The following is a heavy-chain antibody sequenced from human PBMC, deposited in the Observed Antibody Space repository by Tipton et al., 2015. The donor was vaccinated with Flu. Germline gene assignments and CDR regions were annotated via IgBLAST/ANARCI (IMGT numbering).Heavy chain of an antibody. J-gene: IGHJ3*02. D-gene: IGHD5-24*01. Sequence: SLRLSCAASGLTVSANYMSWVRQAPGRGLEWVSVIYIEGYTYYADSMKGRFTVSRDNSKNMLYFQMNSLRVEDTAVYYCARGSGDGYKSDAFDIWGQGTMVTVSS. CDR2: IYIEGYT. CDR3: ARGSGDGYKSDAFDI. CDR1: GLTVSANY. V-gene: IGHV3-53*01.